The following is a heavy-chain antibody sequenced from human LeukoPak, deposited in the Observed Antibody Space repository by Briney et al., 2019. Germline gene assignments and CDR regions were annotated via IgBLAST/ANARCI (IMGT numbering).Heavy chain of an antibody. CDR2: IWYDGSYE. CDR3: ATDSGYSRKARFDP. V-gene: IGHV3-33*01. CDR1: GFMFRSYG. D-gene: IGHD6-13*01. Sequence: GRSLRLSCVASGFMFRSYGMHWVRQAPGKGLEWVAVIWYDGSYEYYADSVKGRFTISRDNSNNTLFLQMNSLRVEDTAVYYCATDSGYSRKARFDPWDQGTLVTVSS. J-gene: IGHJ5*02.